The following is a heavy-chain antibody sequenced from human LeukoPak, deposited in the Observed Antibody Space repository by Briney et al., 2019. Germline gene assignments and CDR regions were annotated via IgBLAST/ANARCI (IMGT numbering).Heavy chain of an antibody. V-gene: IGHV3-21*01. CDR2: ISSSSSYI. J-gene: IGHJ4*02. CDR1: GFTFSSYS. CDR3: VRVGGFSDFLT. D-gene: IGHD3-16*01. Sequence: PGGSLRLSCAASGFTFSSYSMNWVRQAPGKGLEWVSSISSSSSYIYYADSVTGRFTISRDNAKNSVYLQMNSLRAEDTAVYYCVRVGGFSDFLTWGQGALVTVSS.